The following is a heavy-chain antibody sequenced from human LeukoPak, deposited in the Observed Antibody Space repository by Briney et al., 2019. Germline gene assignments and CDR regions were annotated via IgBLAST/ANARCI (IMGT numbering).Heavy chain of an antibody. V-gene: IGHV3-21*01. J-gene: IGHJ3*01. D-gene: IGHD3-22*01. Sequence: GGSLSLSCEASGFSFSIYNMNWLRLAPGKGLVWVSSITGSSSQVWYAASVKGRFTSSRDNAKNSLYLQMSSLGVEDTAVYYCAREQYYSDTIGYPYDVWGQGTMVTVSS. CDR3: AREQYYSDTIGYPYDV. CDR1: GFSFSIYN. CDR2: ITGSSSQV.